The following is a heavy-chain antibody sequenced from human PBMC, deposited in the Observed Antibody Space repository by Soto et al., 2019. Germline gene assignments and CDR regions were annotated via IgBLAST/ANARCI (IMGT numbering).Heavy chain of an antibody. Sequence: LSLTCTVSGGSISSGGYYWSWILQHPGKGLEWIGYIYYSGSTYYNPSLKSRVTISVDTSKNQFSLKLSSVTAADTAVYYCARFYQLEAGSNYQNWFDPWGQGTLVTVSS. CDR2: IYYSGST. CDR3: ARFYQLEAGSNYQNWFDP. J-gene: IGHJ5*02. V-gene: IGHV4-31*03. CDR1: GGSISSGGYY. D-gene: IGHD1-1*01.